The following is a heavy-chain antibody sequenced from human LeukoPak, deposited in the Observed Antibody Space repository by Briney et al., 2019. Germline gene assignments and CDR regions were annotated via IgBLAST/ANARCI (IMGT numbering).Heavy chain of an antibody. D-gene: IGHD6-19*01. V-gene: IGHV3-30*04. CDR3: ARPYSSGWDDAFDI. CDR1: GFTFSSYA. J-gene: IGHJ3*02. Sequence: GGSLRLSCAASGFTFSSYAMHWVRQAPGKGLEWVAVISYDGSNKYYADSVKGRFTISRDNSKNTLYPQMNSLRAEDTAVYYCARPYSSGWDDAFDIWGQGTMVTVSS. CDR2: ISYDGSNK.